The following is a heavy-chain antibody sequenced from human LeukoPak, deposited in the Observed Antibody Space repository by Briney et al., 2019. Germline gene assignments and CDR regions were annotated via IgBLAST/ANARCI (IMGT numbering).Heavy chain of an antibody. CDR3: ARDNAVRGAFDY. V-gene: IGHV3-33*01. D-gene: IGHD1-26*01. J-gene: IGHJ4*02. CDR1: GFTFSSHG. Sequence: GGSLRLSCAASGFTFSSHGMHWVRQAPGKGLEWVAIIWYDGTTKYYADSVKGRFTISRDSFKNTLYLQMNSLRAEDTAVYYCARDNAVRGAFDYWGQGTLVTVSS. CDR2: IWYDGTTK.